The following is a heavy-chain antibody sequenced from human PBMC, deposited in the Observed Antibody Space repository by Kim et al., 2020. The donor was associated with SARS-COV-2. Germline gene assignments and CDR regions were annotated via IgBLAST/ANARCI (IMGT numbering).Heavy chain of an antibody. D-gene: IGHD1-1*01. V-gene: IGHV3-74*01. J-gene: IGHJ4*02. Sequence: GGSLRLFCAASGFSFSSYWMHWVRQAPGKGLVWVSCIKSDESDTGYAGSVKDRFTISRDNAKNTLYLQMNGLRADDTAVYYCVRGAGDMSTIGGDYWGQGTLVTVSS. CDR3: VRGAGDMSTIGGDY. CDR2: IKSDESDT. CDR1: GFSFSSYW.